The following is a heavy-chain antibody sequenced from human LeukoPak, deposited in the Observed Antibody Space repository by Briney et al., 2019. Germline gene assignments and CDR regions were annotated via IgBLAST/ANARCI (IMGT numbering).Heavy chain of an antibody. CDR1: SVSIRTYY. D-gene: IGHD3-3*01. Sequence: SETLSLTCTVSSVSIRTYYWSWIRQPAGKGLEWVGRISTSGSTDYNPSLKSRVTLSVDTAKNEFSLMLISVTAADTAVYYCARVADYDFNNFFDPWGQGTLVTVSS. J-gene: IGHJ5*02. CDR2: ISTSGST. V-gene: IGHV4-4*07. CDR3: ARVADYDFNNFFDP.